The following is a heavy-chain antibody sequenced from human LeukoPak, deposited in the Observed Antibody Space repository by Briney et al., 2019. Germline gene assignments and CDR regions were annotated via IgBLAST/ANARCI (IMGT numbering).Heavy chain of an antibody. Sequence: SETLSLSCTVSGGSISSCSYYWGWIRQPPGKGLEWLGSIYCSGSTYYNSALKSRGTISVDTSKNQFSLKLSSVTDADTAVYYCARHASLPYDFWSGAAGWFDPWGQGTLVTVSS. J-gene: IGHJ5*02. CDR1: GGSISSCSYY. D-gene: IGHD3-3*01. CDR2: IYCSGST. CDR3: ARHASLPYDFWSGAAGWFDP. V-gene: IGHV4-39*01.